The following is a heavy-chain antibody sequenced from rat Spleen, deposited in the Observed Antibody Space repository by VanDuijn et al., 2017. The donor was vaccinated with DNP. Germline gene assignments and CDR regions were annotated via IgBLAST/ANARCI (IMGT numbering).Heavy chain of an antibody. V-gene: IGHV3-1*01. Sequence: EVQLQESGPGLVKPSQSLSLTCSVTGYSITSNYWGWVRKFPGNKMEYVGHISYSGTTHYNPSLKSRISITRDTSKNQFFLQVNSVTTEDTATYYCARWDHYIGFAYWGQGTLVTVSS. CDR2: ISYSGTT. CDR3: ARWDHYIGFAY. CDR1: GYSITSNY. D-gene: IGHD1-1*01. J-gene: IGHJ3*01.